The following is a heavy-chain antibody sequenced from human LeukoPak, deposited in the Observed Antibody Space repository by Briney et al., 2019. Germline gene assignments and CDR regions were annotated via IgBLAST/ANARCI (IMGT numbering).Heavy chain of an antibody. CDR1: GFTFDDYG. CDR3: ARDGRYCSSTSCPPGGDYFDY. J-gene: IGHJ4*02. D-gene: IGHD2-2*01. CDR2: INWNGGST. V-gene: IGHV3-20*04. Sequence: GGSLRLSCAASGFTFDDYGMSWVRQAPGKGLEWVSGINWNGGSTGYADSVKGRFTISRDNAKNSLYLQMNSLRVEDTALYYCARDGRYCSSTSCPPGGDYFDYWGQGTLVTVSS.